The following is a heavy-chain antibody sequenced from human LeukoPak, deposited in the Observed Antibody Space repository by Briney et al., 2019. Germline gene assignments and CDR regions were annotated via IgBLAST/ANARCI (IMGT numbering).Heavy chain of an antibody. CDR1: GFTFSSSS. D-gene: IGHD6-6*01. V-gene: IGHV3-21*04. J-gene: IGHJ6*02. CDR2: ISSSSTYI. CDR3: AKDSSSSNYYYGMDV. Sequence: GGSLRLSCAASGFTFSSSSMNWVRQAPGKGLEWVSSISSSSTYIYYADSVKGRFSISRDNAKNSLYLQMNSLRAEDTALYFCAKDSSSSNYYYGMDVWGQGTTVTVSS.